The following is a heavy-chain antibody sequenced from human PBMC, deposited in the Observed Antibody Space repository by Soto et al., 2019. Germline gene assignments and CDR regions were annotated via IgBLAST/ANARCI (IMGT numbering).Heavy chain of an antibody. D-gene: IGHD3-3*01. CDR1: GFSLTTSGLG. J-gene: IGHJ4*02. V-gene: IGHV2-5*02. CDR2: IYWDDDK. CDR3: APSSLRTVFGLVTTTAIYFDF. Sequence: QITVNESGPTLVKPTQTLTLTCTFSGFSLTTSGLGVAWIRQSPGKAPEWLALIYWDDDKRYSPSLKITLNITKDTSKNQVVLTMADLDPADTATYYCAPSSLRTVFGLVTTTAIYFDFWGQGIPVAVSS.